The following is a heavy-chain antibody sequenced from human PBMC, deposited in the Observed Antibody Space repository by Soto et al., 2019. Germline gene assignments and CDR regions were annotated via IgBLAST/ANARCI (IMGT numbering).Heavy chain of an antibody. CDR3: ATYGDHDYFYGMDI. CDR1: FGPMRGYY. CDR2: IFYNGGA. D-gene: IGHD7-27*01. J-gene: IGHJ6*02. V-gene: IGHV4-59*01. Sequence: LQESVPGLVKASETLSLSCSVSFGPMRGYYWSWIRQPPGKGLEWIANIFYNGGANHNPSLRSRVTISVDKSKNSFSLRLTSVPPADTAVYYWATYGDHDYFYGMDIWGQGTTVTVS.